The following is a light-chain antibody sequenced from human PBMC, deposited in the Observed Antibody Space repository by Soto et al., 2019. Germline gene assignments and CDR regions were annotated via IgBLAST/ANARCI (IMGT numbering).Light chain of an antibody. V-gene: IGLV1-44*01. J-gene: IGLJ3*02. CDR2: SDT. CDR3: AAWDDSLNGWV. CDR1: SSNIGKNT. Sequence: QSVLTQPPSASGTPGQRVTISCSGSSSNIGKNTVNLYQQLPGTAPKLLIHSDTQRPSGVPDRFSGSKSGTSASLAISGLQSEDEADYYCAAWDDSLNGWVFGGGTKLTVL.